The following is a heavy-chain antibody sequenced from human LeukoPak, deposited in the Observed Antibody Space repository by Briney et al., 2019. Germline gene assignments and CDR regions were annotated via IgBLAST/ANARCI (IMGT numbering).Heavy chain of an antibody. J-gene: IGHJ4*02. D-gene: IGHD2-21*02. CDR2: IYHGDFET. CDR1: GGPFTIDW. V-gene: IGHV5-51*01. Sequence: GGALEISFKGSGGPFTIDWIAWVRPLPGKGLEGMGIIYHGDFETRDSPSFQGQVTISADKSISTAYLPWSSLKASDTAMYYCARRPFCGGDCLGFDFWGQGTLVTVSS. CDR3: ARRPFCGGDCLGFDF.